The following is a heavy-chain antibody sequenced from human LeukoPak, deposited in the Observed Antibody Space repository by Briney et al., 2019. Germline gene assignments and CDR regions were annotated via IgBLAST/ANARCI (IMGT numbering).Heavy chain of an antibody. D-gene: IGHD3-10*01. CDR1: GASINTNDFY. CDR3: ARQNRFWGSGNY. Sequence: PSETLSLTCTVSGASINTNDFYWAWIRQPPGKGLEWLGTIHSFGQIYSNPSLKTRLSISVDMSKNEFSLRLNSVTAAETAVYFCARQNRFWGSGNYWGKGILVTVSS. CDR2: IHSFGQI. J-gene: IGHJ4*02. V-gene: IGHV4-39*07.